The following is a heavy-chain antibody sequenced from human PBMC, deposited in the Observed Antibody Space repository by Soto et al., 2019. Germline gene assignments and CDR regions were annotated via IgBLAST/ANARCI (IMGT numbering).Heavy chain of an antibody. Sequence: QVQLVQSGAEVKKPGSSVKVSCKASGGTFSSYAISWVRQAPGQGLEWMGGIIPIFGTANYAQKFQGRVTITADESTSTAYTELSSLRSEDTAVYYCARTVSGSYDLYYFDYWGQGTLVTVSS. V-gene: IGHV1-69*01. D-gene: IGHD1-26*01. CDR1: GGTFSSYA. CDR2: IIPIFGTA. J-gene: IGHJ4*02. CDR3: ARTVSGSYDLYYFDY.